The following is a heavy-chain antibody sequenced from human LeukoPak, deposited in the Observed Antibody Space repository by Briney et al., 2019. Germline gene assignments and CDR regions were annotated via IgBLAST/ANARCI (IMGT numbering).Heavy chain of an antibody. V-gene: IGHV4-61*02. Sequence: PAQPLSLTCTVSGDSISNGNYYWNWIRQPAGKGLEWIGRIYTRGTTNYNPSLKSRVTMSVDTSKNQFSSELSSVTAADTAMYYCAREPTHWLILRWGPGTLVTVSS. D-gene: IGHD6-19*01. CDR3: AREPTHWLILR. CDR2: IYTRGTT. CDR1: GDSISNGNYY. J-gene: IGHJ4*02.